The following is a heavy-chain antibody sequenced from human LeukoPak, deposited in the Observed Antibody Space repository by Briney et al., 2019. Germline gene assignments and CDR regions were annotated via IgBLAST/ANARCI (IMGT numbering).Heavy chain of an antibody. J-gene: IGHJ4*02. V-gene: IGHV3-53*01. Sequence: GGSLRLSCAASGFTVSSNYMSWVRQAPGKGLEWVSLIYSSGSTYYADSVKGRFTISRDNSKNTLYLQMNSLTAEDTAVYYCARTFVSGDGYKVGYFDYWGQGTQVTVSS. CDR1: GFTVSSNY. D-gene: IGHD5-24*01. CDR3: ARTFVSGDGYKVGYFDY. CDR2: IYSSGST.